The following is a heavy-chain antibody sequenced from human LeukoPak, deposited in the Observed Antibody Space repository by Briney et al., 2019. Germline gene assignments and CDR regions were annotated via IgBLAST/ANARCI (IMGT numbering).Heavy chain of an antibody. CDR3: ATGPVRCSSTSCYAIFDY. J-gene: IGHJ4*02. D-gene: IGHD2-2*01. CDR1: GYTLTELS. V-gene: IGHV1-24*01. Sequence: ASVKVSCKVSGYTLTELSMHWVRQAPGKGLEWMGGFDPEDGETIYAQKFQGRVTMTEDTSTDTAYMELSSLRSEDTAVHYCATGPVRCSSTSCYAIFDYWGQGTLVTVSS. CDR2: FDPEDGET.